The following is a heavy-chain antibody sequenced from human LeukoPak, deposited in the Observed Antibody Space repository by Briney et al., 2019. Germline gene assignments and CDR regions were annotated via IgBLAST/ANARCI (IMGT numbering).Heavy chain of an antibody. D-gene: IGHD2-15*01. Sequence: GGSLRLSCAASGFTFSSYAMHWVRQAPGKGLEWVAVMSFDGSYKYYADSVKGRFTISRDTSKNTLYLQMNSLRAEDTAVYYCAKSSDFVLGSPDYWGQGTLVTASS. V-gene: IGHV3-30*18. CDR1: GFTFSSYA. CDR3: AKSSDFVLGSPDY. J-gene: IGHJ4*02. CDR2: MSFDGSYK.